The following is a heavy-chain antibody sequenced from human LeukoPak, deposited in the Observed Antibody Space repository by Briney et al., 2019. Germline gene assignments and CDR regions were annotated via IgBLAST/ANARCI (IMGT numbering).Heavy chain of an antibody. CDR1: GFTFGDYA. V-gene: IGHV3-49*04. Sequence: GGSLRLSCTGSGFTFGDYAISWVRQAPGKGLEWLGFIRSKDNDGTTDYAASVKGRFIISRDDSKSIAYLQMNDLKTEDTAVYYCTANYYDSSGYGFDPWGQGTLVTVSS. D-gene: IGHD3-22*01. CDR2: IRSKDNDGTT. J-gene: IGHJ5*02. CDR3: TANYYDSSGYGFDP.